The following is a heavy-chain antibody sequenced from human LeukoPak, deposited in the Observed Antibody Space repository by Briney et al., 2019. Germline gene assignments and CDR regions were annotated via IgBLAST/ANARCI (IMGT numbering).Heavy chain of an antibody. D-gene: IGHD4-17*01. J-gene: IGHJ4*02. CDR1: GLSVSSTY. Sequence: PGGSLRLSCAASGLSVSSTYMTWVRQAPGKGLEWVSVIYSGGGTNYADSLKGRFSISRDNSKNTLYLQMNSLRAEDTAVYYCVGEGKYWDQGTLVTVSS. V-gene: IGHV3-53*01. CDR3: VGEGKY. CDR2: IYSGGGT.